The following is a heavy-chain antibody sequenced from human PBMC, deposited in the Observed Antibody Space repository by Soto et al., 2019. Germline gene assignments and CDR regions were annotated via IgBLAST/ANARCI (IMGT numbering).Heavy chain of an antibody. CDR1: GGSFSGYY. CDR2: INHSGST. J-gene: IGHJ4*02. Sequence: QVQLQQWGAGLLKPSETLSLTCAVYGGSFSGYYWSWIRQPPGKGLEWIGEINHSGSTNYNPSLKSRVTISVDTSKTQFPLKLGSVTAADTAVYYCARAWDSNYYGRPINHWGQGTLVTVSS. V-gene: IGHV4-34*01. D-gene: IGHD4-4*01. CDR3: ARAWDSNYYGRPINH.